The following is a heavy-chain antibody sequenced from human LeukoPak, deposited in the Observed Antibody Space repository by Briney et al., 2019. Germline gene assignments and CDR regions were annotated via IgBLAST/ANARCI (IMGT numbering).Heavy chain of an antibody. V-gene: IGHV1-18*01. CDR1: GYTFTSYG. D-gene: IGHD6-6*01. CDR3: ARVKIKIIAARLSGWFDP. CDR2: ISAYNGNT. J-gene: IGHJ5*02. Sequence: GASVKVSCKASGYTFTSYGISWVRQAPGQGLEWMGWISAYNGNTNYAQKLQGRVTMTTDTSTSTAYMELRSLRSDDTAVYYCARVKIKIIAARLSGWFDPWGQGTLVTVSS.